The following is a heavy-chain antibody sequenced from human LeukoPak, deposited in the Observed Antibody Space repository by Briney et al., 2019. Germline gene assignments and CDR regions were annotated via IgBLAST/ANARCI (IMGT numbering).Heavy chain of an antibody. D-gene: IGHD3-3*01. Sequence: GGSLRLSCAASGFTFSSYEMNWVRQAPGRGLEWVSYISSSGSTIYYADSVKGRFTISRDNAKNSLYLQLNSLRPEDTAVYYCARPWRGGSGWFLELNVFNIWGKGKMVTVFS. CDR2: ISSSGSTI. V-gene: IGHV3-48*03. CDR3: ARPWRGGSGWFLELNVFNI. J-gene: IGHJ3*02. CDR1: GFTFSSYE.